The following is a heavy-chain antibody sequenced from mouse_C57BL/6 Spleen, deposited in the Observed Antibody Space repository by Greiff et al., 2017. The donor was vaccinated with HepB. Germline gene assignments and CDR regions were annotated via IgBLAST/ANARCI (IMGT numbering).Heavy chain of an antibody. V-gene: IGHV1-80*01. Sequence: QVQLQQSGAELVKPGASVKISCKASGYAFSSYWMNWVKQRPGKGLEWIGQIYPGDGDTNYNGKFKGKATLTADKSSSTAYMQLSSLTSEDSAVYFCARSDYDYRLTGYFDVWGTGTTVTVSS. CDR1: GYAFSSYW. J-gene: IGHJ1*03. CDR2: IYPGDGDT. D-gene: IGHD2-4*01. CDR3: ARSDYDYRLTGYFDV.